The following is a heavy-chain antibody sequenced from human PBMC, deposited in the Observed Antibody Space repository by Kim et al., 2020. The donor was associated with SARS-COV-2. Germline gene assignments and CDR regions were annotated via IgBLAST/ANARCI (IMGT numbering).Heavy chain of an antibody. J-gene: IGHJ4*02. CDR2: VCGGNGSI. Sequence: GGSLRLSCGASGFTFSSYAMAWVRQAPGKGLEWVSGVCGGNGSIYYADSVKGRFSISRDNSKNTLYLQMNSLRAEDTARYYCAKPCSGSCGAQNELWGQGPLVTVSS. CDR3: AKPCSGSCGAQNEL. D-gene: IGHD3-10*02. CDR1: GFTFSSYA. V-gene: IGHV3-23*01.